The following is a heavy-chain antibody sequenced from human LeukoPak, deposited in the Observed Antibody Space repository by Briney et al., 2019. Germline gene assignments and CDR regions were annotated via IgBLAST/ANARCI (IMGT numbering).Heavy chain of an antibody. Sequence: GGSLRLSCAASGFTFSNYGMHWVRQSPGKGLEWVAVISYDGSNKYYADSVKGRFTISRDNSKNTLYLQMNSLRAEDTAVYYCASVYYGSGSYVGPPGYWGQGTLVTVSS. J-gene: IGHJ4*02. V-gene: IGHV3-30*03. D-gene: IGHD3-10*01. CDR1: GFTFSNYG. CDR3: ASVYYGSGSYVGPPGY. CDR2: ISYDGSNK.